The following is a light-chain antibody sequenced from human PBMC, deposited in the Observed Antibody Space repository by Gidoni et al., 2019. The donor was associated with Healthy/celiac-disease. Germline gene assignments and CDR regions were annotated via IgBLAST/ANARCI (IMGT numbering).Light chain of an antibody. CDR3: QQSYSTPRT. J-gene: IGKJ1*01. CDR1: QSISSY. Sequence: DIQMTQSPSSLSASVGDRVTITCRASQSISSYLNWYQQKPGKAPSRFSGSGSGTDFTLTISSLQPEDFATYYCQQSYSTPRTFGQGTKVEIK. V-gene: IGKV1-39*01.